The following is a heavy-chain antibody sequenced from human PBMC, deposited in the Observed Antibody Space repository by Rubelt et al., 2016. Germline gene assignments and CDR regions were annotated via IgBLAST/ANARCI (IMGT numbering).Heavy chain of an antibody. CDR2: ISWDTYTK. V-gene: IGHV3-9*01. J-gene: IGHJ6*04. CDR3: VKDGGGVLVEAVSRPSRFFYGMDV. CDR1: GFIFGDYA. Sequence: SGQPGRSLRLSCTASGFIFGDYAMHWLRQGPGKGLEWVAGISWDTYTKGYADSVKGRFAISRDNTKNSLYLEMNSLRPEDTALYYCVKDGGGVLVEAVSRPSRFFYGMDVWGKGTAVTVSS. D-gene: IGHD2-15*01.